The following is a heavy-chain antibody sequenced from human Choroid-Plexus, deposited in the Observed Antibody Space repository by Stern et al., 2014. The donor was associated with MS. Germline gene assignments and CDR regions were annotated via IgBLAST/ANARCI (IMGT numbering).Heavy chain of an antibody. V-gene: IGHV3-30*18. CDR2: ISYDGSDK. J-gene: IGHJ4*02. CDR3: AKDRQWSTYFFDY. CDR1: GFTFSNFG. D-gene: IGHD2-15*01. Sequence: VQLVESGGGVAQPGRPLILSCAASGFTFSNFGMHWVRQAPGKGLERVALISYDGSDKYYADSVKGRFTIFRGNSKNTLYMHMNSLRAEDTAVYYCAKDRQWSTYFFDYWGQGSLVTVSS.